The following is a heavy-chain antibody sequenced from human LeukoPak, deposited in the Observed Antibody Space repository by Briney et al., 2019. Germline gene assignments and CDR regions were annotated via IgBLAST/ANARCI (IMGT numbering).Heavy chain of an antibody. CDR3: ARDGDNWNYFDY. V-gene: IGHV3-30-3*01. CDR2: ISYAGSNK. CDR1: GFTFSSYA. D-gene: IGHD1-20*01. Sequence: PGGSLRLSCAASGFTFSSYAIHWVRQAPGRGLEWVSVISYAGSNKYYADSVKGRFTISRDNSKNTLYLQMNSLRADDTAVYYCARDGDNWNYFDYWGQGTLVTVSS. J-gene: IGHJ4*02.